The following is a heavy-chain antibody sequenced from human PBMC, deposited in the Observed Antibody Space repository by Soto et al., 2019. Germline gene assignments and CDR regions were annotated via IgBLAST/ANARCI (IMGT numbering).Heavy chain of an antibody. D-gene: IGHD3-10*01. Sequence: QVQLVQSGTEVKKPGSSVKVSCKASGGTFRSNAISWVRQAPGQGLEWMGGLIPIFGTTNYARKFQGRITITADESVSTAYMDLRSLKSDDTAVYYCASLPSFYYGSWYGMDVWGQGTTVTVSS. CDR2: LIPIFGTT. CDR1: GGTFRSNA. V-gene: IGHV1-69*01. J-gene: IGHJ6*02. CDR3: ASLPSFYYGSWYGMDV.